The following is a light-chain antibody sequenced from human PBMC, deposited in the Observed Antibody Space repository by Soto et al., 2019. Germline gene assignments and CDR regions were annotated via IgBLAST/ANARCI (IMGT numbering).Light chain of an antibody. Sequence: QSALTQPASVSGSPGQSITIPCTGTTSDVGGYDLVSWYQQHPGEAPKLMIYEVFKWPSGVSARFSGSKSGNTASLTISGLQAEDEADYYCCSFAGATGVFGGGTKVTVL. J-gene: IGLJ3*02. CDR2: EVF. CDR1: TSDVGGYDL. CDR3: CSFAGATGV. V-gene: IGLV2-23*02.